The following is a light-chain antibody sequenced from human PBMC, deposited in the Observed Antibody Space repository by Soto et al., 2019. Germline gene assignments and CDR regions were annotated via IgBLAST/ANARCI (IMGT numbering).Light chain of an antibody. Sequence: EILMTQSPATLSVSPGESATLSCRASQSVGSNLAWYQQKPGQAPRLLIYGASTRATGIPARFSGSGSGTEFTLTISSLQSEDFAVYFCQQHDDSFTWTFGQGTKVDIK. V-gene: IGKV3-15*01. CDR2: GAS. CDR3: QQHDDSFTWT. J-gene: IGKJ1*01. CDR1: QSVGSN.